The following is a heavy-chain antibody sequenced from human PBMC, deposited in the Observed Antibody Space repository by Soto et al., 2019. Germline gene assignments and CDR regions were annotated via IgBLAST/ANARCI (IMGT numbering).Heavy chain of an antibody. CDR3: ARGEQYSGRIFDY. CDR1: GDSVSSNSAA. Sequence: QVQLQQSGPGLVKPSQTLSVTCVISGDSVSSNSAAWNWIRQSPSRGLEWLGGTYYRSKWYSDYAASVESRITVNPVTSKNDCSLQLNSVTPEDTAVYYCARGEQYSGRIFDYWGQGTLVTVSS. V-gene: IGHV6-1*01. J-gene: IGHJ4*02. D-gene: IGHD1-26*01. CDR2: TYYRSKWYS.